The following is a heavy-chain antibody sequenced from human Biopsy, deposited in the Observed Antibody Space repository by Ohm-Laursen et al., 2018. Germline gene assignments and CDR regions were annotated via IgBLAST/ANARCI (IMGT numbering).Heavy chain of an antibody. Sequence: ASVKVSCKVSGFSFTGYYIHWVRQAPGQGLEWMGWISPKSGDTNYAHKFQGNITMTRDTSMSTAYMEMSRLRCDDTAVYYCALQSVAQMKNFDYWGLGALVTVSS. CDR3: ALQSVAQMKNFDY. CDR2: ISPKSGDT. CDR1: GFSFTGYY. V-gene: IGHV1-2*02. J-gene: IGHJ4*02. D-gene: IGHD6-19*01.